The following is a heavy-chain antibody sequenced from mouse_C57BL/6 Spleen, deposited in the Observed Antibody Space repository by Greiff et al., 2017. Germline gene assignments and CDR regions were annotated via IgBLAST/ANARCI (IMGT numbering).Heavy chain of an antibody. CDR3: ASCDGYYGFDY. V-gene: IGHV5-6*01. J-gene: IGHJ2*01. D-gene: IGHD2-3*01. Sequence: EVQLVESGGDLVKPGGSLKLSCAASGFTFSSYGMSWVRQTPDKRLEWVATISSGGSYTYYPDSVKGRFTISRDNAKNTLYLQMSSLKSEDTAMYYCASCDGYYGFDYWGQGTTLTVSS. CDR1: GFTFSSYG. CDR2: ISSGGSYT.